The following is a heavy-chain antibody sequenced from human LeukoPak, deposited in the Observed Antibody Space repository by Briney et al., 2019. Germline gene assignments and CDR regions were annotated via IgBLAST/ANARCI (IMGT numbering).Heavy chain of an antibody. Sequence: SETLSLTCAVSGGSFSGYYWTWIRQPPGKGLEWIGEINHSGSANYNPSLMSRVTISLDTSMNHFSLNLSSVTAADTAVYYCARGQGTVTTHWGQGTLVTVSS. D-gene: IGHD4-11*01. V-gene: IGHV4-34*01. CDR1: GGSFSGYY. CDR3: ARGQGTVTTH. CDR2: INHSGSA. J-gene: IGHJ4*02.